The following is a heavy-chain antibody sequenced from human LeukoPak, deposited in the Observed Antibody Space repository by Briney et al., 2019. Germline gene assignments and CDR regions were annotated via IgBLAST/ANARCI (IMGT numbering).Heavy chain of an antibody. D-gene: IGHD3-10*01. CDR2: VSSSTSTI. CDR3: ATNSGPFLDTYYYYYMDV. V-gene: IGHV3-48*01. CDR1: GFTFSSYD. Sequence: GGSLRLSCAASGFTFSSYDMNWVRQAPGKGLEWVSYVSSSTSTIYYADSVKGRFTISRDNAKNSLYLQMNSLRAEDTAVYYCATNSGPFLDTYYYYYMDVWGKGTTATVSS. J-gene: IGHJ6*03.